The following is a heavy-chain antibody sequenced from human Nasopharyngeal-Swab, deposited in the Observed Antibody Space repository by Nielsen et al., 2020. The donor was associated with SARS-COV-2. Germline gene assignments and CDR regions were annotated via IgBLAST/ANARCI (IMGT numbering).Heavy chain of an antibody. V-gene: IGHV1-18*01. CDR3: ARHYDFWSGYLPYYFDY. J-gene: IGHJ4*02. Sequence: ASVKVFCKASGYTFTSYGISWVRQAPGQGLEWMGWISAYNGNTNYAQKLQGRVTMTTDTSTSTAYMELRSLRSDDTAVYYCARHYDFWSGYLPYYFDYWGQGTLVTVSS. D-gene: IGHD3-3*01. CDR1: GYTFTSYG. CDR2: ISAYNGNT.